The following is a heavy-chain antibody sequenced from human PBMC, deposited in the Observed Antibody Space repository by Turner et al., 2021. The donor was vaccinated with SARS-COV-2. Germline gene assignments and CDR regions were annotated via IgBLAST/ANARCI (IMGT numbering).Heavy chain of an antibody. D-gene: IGHD6-13*01. J-gene: IGHJ5*02. CDR2: IYYSGST. CDR3: ASRRGGSAAYNP. CDR1: GGSINTSPYY. Sequence: QLQLQESGPGLVKPSETLSATCTVSGGSINTSPYYWGWIRQPPGKGLEWIGNIYYSGSTYYNPSLKSRIIISIDTSKNQFSLQVTSVTAADTAIYYCASRRGGSAAYNPWGQGTLVTVSS. V-gene: IGHV4-39*01.